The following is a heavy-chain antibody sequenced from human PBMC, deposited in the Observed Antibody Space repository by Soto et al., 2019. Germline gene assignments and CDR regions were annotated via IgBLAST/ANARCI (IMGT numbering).Heavy chain of an antibody. J-gene: IGHJ4*02. CDR2: IYYSGST. CDR3: ARGRRGVPAAIPFDY. V-gene: IGHV4-31*03. Sequence: SETLSLTCTVSGGSISSGGYYWSWIRQHPGKGLEWIGYIYYSGSTYYNPSLKSRVTISVDTSKNQFSLKLSSVTAADTAVYYCARGRRGVPAAIPFDYWGQGTLVTVSS. D-gene: IGHD2-2*01. CDR1: GGSISSGGYY.